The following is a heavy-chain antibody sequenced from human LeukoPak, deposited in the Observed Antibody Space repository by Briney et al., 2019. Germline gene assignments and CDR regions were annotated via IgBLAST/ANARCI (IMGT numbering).Heavy chain of an antibody. CDR3: ARDCAMAVWTFDS. J-gene: IGHJ4*02. CDR2: IKQDGSEI. CDR1: GFTFSDYW. V-gene: IGHV3-7*01. Sequence: GGSLRLSCAASGFTFSDYWMTWVRQAPGKGPEWVANIKQDGSEIYYLGSVKGRFTISRDNAKNSLYSQMNSLRAEDTGVYYCARDCAMAVWTFDSWGQGTLVTVSS. D-gene: IGHD3/OR15-3a*01.